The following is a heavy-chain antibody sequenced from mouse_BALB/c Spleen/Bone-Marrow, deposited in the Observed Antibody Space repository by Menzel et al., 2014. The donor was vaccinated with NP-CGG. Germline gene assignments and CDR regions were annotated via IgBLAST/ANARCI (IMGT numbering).Heavy chain of an antibody. Sequence: EVKLVESGGGLVQPGGSMQLSCGASGITFSNAWMDWVRQSPEKGLEWVAEIRNKASNHATYYRESVKGRFTISRDDSKSCVYLQMNRLRAEDTVIYYCTTWDGGLYWGQGTLVTVSA. D-gene: IGHD4-1*01. J-gene: IGHJ3*01. CDR1: GITFSNAW. CDR2: IRNKASNHAT. V-gene: IGHV6-6*01. CDR3: TTWDGGLY.